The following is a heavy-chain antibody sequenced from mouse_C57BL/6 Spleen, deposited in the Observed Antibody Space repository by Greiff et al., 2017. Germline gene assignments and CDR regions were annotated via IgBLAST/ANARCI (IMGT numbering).Heavy chain of an antibody. D-gene: IGHD2-14*01. CDR1: GFTFSSYA. V-gene: IGHV5-9-1*02. J-gene: IGHJ3*01. CDR2: ISSGGDYI. Sequence: EVMLVESGEGLVKPGGSLKLSCAASGFTFSSYAMSWVRQTPEKRLACVAYISSGGDYIYYADTVKGRFTISRDNARNTLYLQMSSLKSEDTAMYYCTREGDYRGFAYWGQGTLVTVSA. CDR3: TREGDYRGFAY.